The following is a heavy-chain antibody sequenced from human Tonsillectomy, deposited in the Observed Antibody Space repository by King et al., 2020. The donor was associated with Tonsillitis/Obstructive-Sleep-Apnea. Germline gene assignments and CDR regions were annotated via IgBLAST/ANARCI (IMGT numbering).Heavy chain of an antibody. CDR2: ISGSGGST. Sequence: EVQLVESGGGLVQPGGSLRLSCAASGFTFSSYAMSWVRQAPGKGLEWVSAISGSGGSTYYADSVKGRFTISRDNSKNTLYLQMNSLRAEDTAVYYCAKLGAEPGIAAAEDAFDIWGQGTMVTVSS. V-gene: IGHV3-23*04. J-gene: IGHJ3*02. D-gene: IGHD6-13*01. CDR1: GFTFSSYA. CDR3: AKLGAEPGIAAAEDAFDI.